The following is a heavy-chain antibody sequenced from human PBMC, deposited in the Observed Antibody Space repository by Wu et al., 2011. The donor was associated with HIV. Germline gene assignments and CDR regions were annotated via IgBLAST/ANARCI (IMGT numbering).Heavy chain of an antibody. Sequence: QVQLLQSGAEVKSLVLGEVSCQASISSHSNFAITWVRQAPGQRLEWMGRLIPLLLTPNYAPKFQDRLTISADKSTNTVYMELRNLQSGDTAIYYCARANASPMKGFNWLDPWGQGTPVTVSS. V-gene: IGHV1-69*04. D-gene: IGHD2-8*01. CDR3: ARANASPMKGFNWLDP. CDR2: LIPLLLTP. J-gene: IGHJ5*02. CDR1: ISSHSNFA.